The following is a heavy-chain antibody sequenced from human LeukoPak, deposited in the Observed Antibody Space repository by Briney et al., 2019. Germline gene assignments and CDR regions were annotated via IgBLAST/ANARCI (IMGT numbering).Heavy chain of an antibody. J-gene: IGHJ4*02. CDR3: ASEDSGSYGDY. V-gene: IGHV1-46*01. CDR1: GYTFTSYY. CDR2: INPSGGST. Sequence: VASVKVSCKASGYTFTSYYMHWVRQAPGQGLEWMGIINPSGGSTSYAQKFQGRVTMTRDMSTSTVYMELSSLRSEDTDVYYCASEDSGSYGDYWGQGTLVTVSS. D-gene: IGHD1-26*01.